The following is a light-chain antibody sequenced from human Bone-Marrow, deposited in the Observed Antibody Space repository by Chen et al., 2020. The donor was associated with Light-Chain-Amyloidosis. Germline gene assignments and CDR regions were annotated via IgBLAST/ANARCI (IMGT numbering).Light chain of an antibody. J-gene: IGLJ2*01. CDR3: SSFTSSGTLI. Sequence: QSALTQPASVSGSPGQSITISCSGSSSDVGGFNYVSWYQQHPGKAPKLVICDVSNRPSGISDRFSGYKSGNTASLTISGLQAEDEADYYCSSFTSSGTLIFGGGTKLTVL. CDR1: SSDVGGFNY. CDR2: DVS. V-gene: IGLV2-14*03.